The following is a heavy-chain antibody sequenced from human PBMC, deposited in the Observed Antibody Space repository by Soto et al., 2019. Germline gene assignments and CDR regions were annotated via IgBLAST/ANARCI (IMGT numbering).Heavy chain of an antibody. V-gene: IGHV4-30-4*01. CDR1: GGSISSPDHH. CDR3: ARDSRTPSGGMDV. Sequence: QVQLQESGPGLVKPSQTLSLTCTVSGGSISSPDHHWTWIRQSPGKGLEWIGAIYYSASTYYNPSLVSRLRIPVDTSKNQFSLRLTSVTAADPAVYYCARDSRTPSGGMDVWGQGTTVTVSS. J-gene: IGHJ6*02. CDR2: IYYSAST.